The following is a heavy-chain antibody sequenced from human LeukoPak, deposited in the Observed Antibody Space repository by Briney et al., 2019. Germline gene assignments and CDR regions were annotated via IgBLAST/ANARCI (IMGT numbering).Heavy chain of an antibody. CDR3: ARDRSGLRSSSNDY. D-gene: IGHD5-12*01. V-gene: IGHV1-2*02. Sequence: GASVKVSCKASGYTLIGYYMHWVRQAPGQGLEWMGWINPNSGGTNYAQKFQGRVTMTRDTSISTAYMELSRLRSDDTAVYYCARDRSGLRSSSNDYWGQGTLVTVSS. J-gene: IGHJ4*02. CDR1: GYTLIGYY. CDR2: INPNSGGT.